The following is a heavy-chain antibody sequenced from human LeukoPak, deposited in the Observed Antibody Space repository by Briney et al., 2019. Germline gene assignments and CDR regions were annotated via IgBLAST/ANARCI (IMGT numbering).Heavy chain of an antibody. CDR2: ISYDGTNK. J-gene: IGHJ3*02. D-gene: IGHD2-15*01. V-gene: IGHV3-30-3*01. CDR1: GLTFSSYA. CDR3: ARDIVGGAYDI. Sequence: PGGSLRLSCAASGLTFSSYAMHWVRQAPGKGLEWVAVISYDGTNKNYADSVKGRFTISRDNSKNTLYLQMNSLRTEDTAVYYCARDIVGGAYDIWGQGTMVTVSS.